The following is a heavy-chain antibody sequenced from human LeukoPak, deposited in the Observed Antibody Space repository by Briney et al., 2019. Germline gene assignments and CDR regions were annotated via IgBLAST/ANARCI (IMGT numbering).Heavy chain of an antibody. CDR3: ATSSSSSLYYYYMDV. D-gene: IGHD6-6*01. Sequence: SETLSLTCTVSGGSISSYYWSCIRQPPGKGLEWIGYIYYSGSTNYNPSLKGRVTISVDTSKNQFSLKLSSVTAADTAVYYCATSSSSSLYYYYMDVWGKGTTVTVSS. CDR1: GGSISSYY. CDR2: IYYSGST. V-gene: IGHV4-59*01. J-gene: IGHJ6*03.